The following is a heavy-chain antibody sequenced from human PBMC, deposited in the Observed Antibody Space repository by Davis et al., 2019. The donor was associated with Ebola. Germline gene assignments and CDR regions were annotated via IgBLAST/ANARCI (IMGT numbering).Heavy chain of an antibody. CDR2: IWYDGRNQ. D-gene: IGHD2-15*01. CDR1: GFTFSSYV. J-gene: IGHJ6*02. V-gene: IGHV3-33*01. Sequence: PGGSLRLSCAASGFTFSSYVMHWVRQAPGKGLEWVAVIWYDGRNQYYADSVKGRFTISRDNSKNTLYLQMNSLRAEDTALYYCAREKERAATYYYYYGMDVWGQGTTVTVSS. CDR3: AREKERAATYYYYYGMDV.